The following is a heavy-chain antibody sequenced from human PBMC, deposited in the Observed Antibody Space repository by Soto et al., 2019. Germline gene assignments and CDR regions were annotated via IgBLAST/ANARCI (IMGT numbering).Heavy chain of an antibody. D-gene: IGHD6-6*01. CDR2: ISAYNGNT. V-gene: IGHV1-18*01. J-gene: IGHJ6*02. CDR1: GYTFTSYG. Sequence: ASVKVSCKASGYTFTSYGISWVRQAPGQGLEWMGWISAYNGNTNYAQKLQGRVTMTTDTSTSTAYMELRSLRSDDTAVYYCARREQLVISSYYYYGMDVGGQGTTVTVSS. CDR3: ARREQLVISSYYYYGMDV.